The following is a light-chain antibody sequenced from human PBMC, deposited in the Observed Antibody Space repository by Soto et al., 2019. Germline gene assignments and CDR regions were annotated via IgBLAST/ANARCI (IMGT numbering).Light chain of an antibody. CDR3: ATWGDSLSGVL. V-gene: IGLV1-47*01. CDR2: RNN. CDR1: SSNIGSNY. Sequence: QSVLTQPPSTSRTPGQRVTISCSGSSSNIGSNYVYWYQQLPGTAPKLLIYRNNQRPSGVPDRFSGSKSGTSASLAISGLRSEDEADYYCATWGDSLSGVLFGGGTKLTVL. J-gene: IGLJ3*02.